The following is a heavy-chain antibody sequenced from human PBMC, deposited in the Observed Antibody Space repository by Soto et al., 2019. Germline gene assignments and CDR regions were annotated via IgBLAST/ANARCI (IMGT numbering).Heavy chain of an antibody. D-gene: IGHD3-10*01. CDR1: GFTFTSYG. Sequence: GGSLRLSCAASGFTFTSYGMHWVRQAPGKGLEWVAVISYDGYNKYYADSVKGRFTISRDNSKNTLYLQMNSLRAEDTAVYYCAKAYGSGSFYKFDYWGQGTLVTVSS. V-gene: IGHV3-30*18. CDR3: AKAYGSGSFYKFDY. CDR2: ISYDGYNK. J-gene: IGHJ4*02.